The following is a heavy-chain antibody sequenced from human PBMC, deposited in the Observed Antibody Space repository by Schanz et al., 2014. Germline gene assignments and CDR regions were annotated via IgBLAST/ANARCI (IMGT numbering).Heavy chain of an antibody. Sequence: QVQLQESGPGLLKPSGTLSLTCAVSGASITSSHWWSWVRQPPGKGLEWIGEIYHSGNTNYSPSLKSRVTISVDKSKNQFTLKLTSVTAADTAVYYCARGGRTTYNYYYGMDVWGQGTLVTVSS. CDR1: GASITSSHW. CDR2: IYHSGNT. D-gene: IGHD1-1*01. CDR3: ARGGRTTYNYYYGMDV. J-gene: IGHJ6*02. V-gene: IGHV4-4*02.